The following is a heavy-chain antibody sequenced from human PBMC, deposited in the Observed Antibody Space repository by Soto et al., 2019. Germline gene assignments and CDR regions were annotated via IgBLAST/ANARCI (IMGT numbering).Heavy chain of an antibody. Sequence: QITLKESGPTLVKPTQTLTLTCTFSGFSLSTSGVGVGWIRQPPGKALEWLALIYWDDDKRYSPSLKSRLTITKDTSKNQVVLTMTNMDPVDTATYYCAHGMSSSWYFDCDYCGQGTLVPVS. D-gene: IGHD6-13*01. J-gene: IGHJ4*02. CDR2: IYWDDDK. V-gene: IGHV2-5*02. CDR3: AHGMSSSWYFDCDY. CDR1: GFSLSTSGVG.